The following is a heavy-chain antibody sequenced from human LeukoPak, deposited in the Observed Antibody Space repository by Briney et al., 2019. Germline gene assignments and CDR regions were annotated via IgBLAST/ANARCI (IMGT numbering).Heavy chain of an antibody. CDR3: TRDPMWELWFDY. CDR2: IRSKAYGGTT. J-gene: IGHJ4*02. V-gene: IGHV3-49*04. Sequence: GGSLRLSCTASGFTSGDYAMSWVRQAPGKGLEWVGFIRSKAYGGTTEYAASVKGRFTISRDDSKSIAYLQMNSLKTEDTAVYYCTRDPMWELWFDYWGQGTLVTVSS. CDR1: GFTSGDYA. D-gene: IGHD1-26*01.